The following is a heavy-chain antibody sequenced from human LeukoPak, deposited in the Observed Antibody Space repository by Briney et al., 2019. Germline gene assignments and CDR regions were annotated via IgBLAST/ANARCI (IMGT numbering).Heavy chain of an antibody. Sequence: PSETLSLTCAVYGGSFSGCYWSWIRQPPGKGLEWIGEINHSGSTNYNPSLKSRVTISVDTSKNQFSLKLSSVTAADTAVYYCASPYYYDSSGYILQDYWGQGTLVTVSS. CDR2: INHSGST. D-gene: IGHD3-22*01. J-gene: IGHJ4*02. V-gene: IGHV4-34*01. CDR3: ASPYYYDSSGYILQDY. CDR1: GGSFSGCY.